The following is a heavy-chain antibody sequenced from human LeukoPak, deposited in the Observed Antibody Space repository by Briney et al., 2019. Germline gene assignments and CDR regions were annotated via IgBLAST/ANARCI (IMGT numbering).Heavy chain of an antibody. D-gene: IGHD3-22*01. Sequence: GGSLRLSCAASGFTFSSYAMHWVRQAPGKGLEYVSAISSNGGSTYYATSVKGRFTISRDNSKNTLYLQMGSLRAEDMAVYYCARSGSMYYYDCSDYYYWGQGTLVTVSS. CDR1: GFTFSSYA. J-gene: IGHJ4*02. V-gene: IGHV3-64*01. CDR2: ISSNGGST. CDR3: ARSGSMYYYDCSDYYY.